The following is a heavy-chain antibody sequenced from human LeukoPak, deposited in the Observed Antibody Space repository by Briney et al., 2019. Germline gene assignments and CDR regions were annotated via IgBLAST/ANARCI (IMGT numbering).Heavy chain of an antibody. D-gene: IGHD3-10*01. CDR2: ISGSGGST. CDR1: GFTFSSYA. J-gene: IGHJ4*02. V-gene: IGHV3-23*01. CDR3: AKGLPPRG. Sequence: PGRSLRLSCAASGFTFSSYAMHWVRQAPGKGLEWVSAISGSGGSTYYADSVKGRFTISRDNSKNTVSLQMNSLRAEDTAVYFCAKGLPPRGWGQGTLVTVSS.